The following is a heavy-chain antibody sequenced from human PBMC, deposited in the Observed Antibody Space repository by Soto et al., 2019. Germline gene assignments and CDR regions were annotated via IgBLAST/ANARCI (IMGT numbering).Heavy chain of an antibody. J-gene: IGHJ4*02. D-gene: IGHD1-20*01. CDR1: GFTFSSNG. CDR3: AKASPTGNNCFYSDY. CDR2: ISSDGSNK. V-gene: IGHV3-30*18. Sequence: QVQLVESGGGVVQPGKSLRLSCAASGFTFSSNGMHWVRQAPGKGLEWVAVISSDGSNKYYANSMKGRFTISRDNSKNTLYLQMNSLRPEDTAVYYCAKASPTGNNCFYSDYWGQGTLVTVSS.